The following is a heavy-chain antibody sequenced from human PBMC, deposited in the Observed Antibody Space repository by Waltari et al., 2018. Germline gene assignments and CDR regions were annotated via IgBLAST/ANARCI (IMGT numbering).Heavy chain of an antibody. J-gene: IGHJ4*02. CDR3: ARAGYYRFDY. CDR2: INSDGSTT. V-gene: IGHV3-74*01. CDR1: GFTFSNSW. D-gene: IGHD3-22*01. Sequence: EVQLVESGGGLVQRGGSLRLSCEGSGFTFSNSWVHGVRQAPGKGLEWLSRINSDGSTTNYADSVKGRFTISRDNAKNTLYLEMNSLRAEDTAVYYCARAGYYRFDYWGQGTLVTVSS.